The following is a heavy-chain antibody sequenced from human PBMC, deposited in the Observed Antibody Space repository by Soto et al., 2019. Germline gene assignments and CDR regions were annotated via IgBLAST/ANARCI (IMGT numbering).Heavy chain of an antibody. D-gene: IGHD2-2*02. CDR2: IIPIFGTA. V-gene: IGHV1-69*13. J-gene: IGHJ4*02. CDR1: GGTFSSYA. Sequence: SVKVSCKASGGTFSSYAISWVRQAPGQGLEWMGGIIPIFGTANYAQKFQGRVTITADESTSTAYMELSSLRSEDTAVYYCARVRVYCSGSSCYKSRGFDYWGQGTLVTVSS. CDR3: ARVRVYCSGSSCYKSRGFDY.